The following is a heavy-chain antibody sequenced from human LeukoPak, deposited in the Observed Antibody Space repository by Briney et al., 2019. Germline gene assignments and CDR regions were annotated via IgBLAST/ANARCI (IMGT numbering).Heavy chain of an antibody. D-gene: IGHD3-9*01. J-gene: IGHJ4*02. CDR3: ARGLTYYDILTAYYTFPYFDY. CDR2: ISSSSSYI. Sequence: GGSLRLSCAASGFTFSSYSMNWVRQAPGKGLEWVSSISSSSSYIYYADSVKGRFTISRDNAKNSLYLQMNSLRAEDTAVYYCARGLTYYDILTAYYTFPYFDYWGQGTLVTVSS. CDR1: GFTFSSYS. V-gene: IGHV3-21*04.